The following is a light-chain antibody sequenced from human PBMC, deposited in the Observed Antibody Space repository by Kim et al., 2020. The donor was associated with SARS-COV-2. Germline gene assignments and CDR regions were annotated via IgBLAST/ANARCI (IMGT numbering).Light chain of an antibody. CDR3: QQYYYYPWT. CDR1: QSISSW. CDR2: DAS. V-gene: IGKV1-5*01. Sequence: GDRVAITCRASQSISSWLAWYQQKPGRAPTVLIYDASSLESGVPSRFSGSGSGTEFTLTITTLQPDDFATYYCQQYYYYPWTFGQGTKVDIK. J-gene: IGKJ1*01.